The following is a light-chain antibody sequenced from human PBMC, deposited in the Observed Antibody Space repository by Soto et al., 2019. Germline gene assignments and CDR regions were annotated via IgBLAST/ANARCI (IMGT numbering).Light chain of an antibody. V-gene: IGKV3-11*01. Sequence: EIVLTQSPVTMSLSPVERVTLSCRASSNIAKYLAWYQQRAGQAPRHLFYDTFNRATGIPPRFSGSGSGTDFTLTISSLEPEDFAVYYCQQRSDWPLTFGQGTKVEVK. J-gene: IGKJ1*01. CDR3: QQRSDWPLT. CDR2: DTF. CDR1: SNIAKY.